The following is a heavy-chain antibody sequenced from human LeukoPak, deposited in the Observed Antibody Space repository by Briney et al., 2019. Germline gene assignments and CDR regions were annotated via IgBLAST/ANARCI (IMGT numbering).Heavy chain of an antibody. CDR3: ARDNAVELFDY. Sequence: GGSLRLSCAASGFTFSNYAISWVRQAPGKGLEWVSSISSSSSYIYYADSVKGRFTISRDNAKNSLYLQMNSLRAEDTAVYYCARDNAVELFDYWGQGTLVTVSS. CDR2: ISSSSSYI. V-gene: IGHV3-21*01. CDR1: GFTFSNYA. D-gene: IGHD1-7*01. J-gene: IGHJ4*02.